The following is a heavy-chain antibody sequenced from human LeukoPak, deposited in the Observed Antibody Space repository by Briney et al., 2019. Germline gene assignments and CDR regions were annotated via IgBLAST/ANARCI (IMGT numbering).Heavy chain of an antibody. V-gene: IGHV4-38-2*01. J-gene: IGHJ5*02. CDR3: ARFGSTSGRGFDP. CDR2: ISHSGTT. CDR1: GYSISSAYY. D-gene: IGHD2-2*01. Sequence: PSETLSLTCAVSGYSISSAYYWGWIRQPPGKGLEWIETISHSGTTYFNPSLKSRVTIFLDTSKNQFSLKLTSVTAADTAVYYCARFGSTSGRGFDPWGQGTLVTVSS.